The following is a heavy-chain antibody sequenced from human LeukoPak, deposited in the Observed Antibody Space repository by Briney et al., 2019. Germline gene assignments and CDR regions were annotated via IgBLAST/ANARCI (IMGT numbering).Heavy chain of an antibody. Sequence: GASVKVSCKASGYTFTSYGISWVRQAPGQGLEWMGGIIPIFGTANYAQKFQGRVTITTDESTSTAYMELSSLRSEDTAVYYCAREYYYGSGSNHFDYWGQGTLVTVSS. J-gene: IGHJ4*02. CDR2: IIPIFGTA. CDR3: AREYYYGSGSNHFDY. V-gene: IGHV1-69*05. CDR1: GYTFTSYG. D-gene: IGHD3-10*01.